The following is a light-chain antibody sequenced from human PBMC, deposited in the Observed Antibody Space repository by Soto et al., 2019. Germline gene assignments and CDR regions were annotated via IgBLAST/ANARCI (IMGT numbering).Light chain of an antibody. CDR2: EVT. V-gene: IGLV2-8*01. CDR1: SSDVGGHNS. Sequence: QSALTQPPSASGSPGQSVTISCTGTSSDVGGHNSVSWYQQHPGKAPKLIIYEVTKRPSGVPDRFFGSKSGNTASLTVSGIKAEDEADYHCSSFAGNNNVVFGGGTKLTVL. CDR3: SSFAGNNNVV. J-gene: IGLJ3*02.